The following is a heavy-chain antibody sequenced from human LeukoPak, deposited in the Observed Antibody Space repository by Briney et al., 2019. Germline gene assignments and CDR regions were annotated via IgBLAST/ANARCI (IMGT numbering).Heavy chain of an antibody. CDR1: GGSISSSSYY. J-gene: IGHJ3*01. D-gene: IGHD1-7*01. V-gene: IGHV4-39*07. Sequence: PSETLSLTCTVSGGSISSSSYYWGWIRQPPGKGLEWIGSIYYSGSTYYNPSLKSRVTISVDTSKNQFSLKLSSVTAADTAVYYCARDSRITGTETWGQGTMVTVSS. CDR3: ARDSRITGTET. CDR2: IYYSGST.